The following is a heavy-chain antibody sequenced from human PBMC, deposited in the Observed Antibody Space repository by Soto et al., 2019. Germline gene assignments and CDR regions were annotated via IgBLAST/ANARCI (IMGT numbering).Heavy chain of an antibody. CDR1: GFTFSSYS. V-gene: IGHV3-21*01. J-gene: IGHJ6*02. Sequence: LRLSCAASGFTFSSYSMNWVRQAPGKGLEWVSSISSSSSYIYYADSVKGRFTISRDNAKNSLYLQMNSLRAEDTAVYYCARDNYDYVWGSYRANYYYYGMDVWGQGTTVTVSS. D-gene: IGHD3-16*02. CDR2: ISSSSSYI. CDR3: ARDNYDYVWGSYRANYYYYGMDV.